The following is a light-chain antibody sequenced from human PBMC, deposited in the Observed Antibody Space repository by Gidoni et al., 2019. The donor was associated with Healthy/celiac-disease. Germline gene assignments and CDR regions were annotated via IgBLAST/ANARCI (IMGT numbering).Light chain of an antibody. V-gene: IGKV3-20*01. Sequence: EIVFTQSPGTLSFSPGEGATLSCRASQSVSSSYLAWYQHTPGQAPRLLIYGASSRAPSIPDRFSGSGSGTDFTITISRLEHEDVAVYYCQQNGSSPYTFGQGTKLEIK. CDR3: QQNGSSPYT. CDR2: GAS. J-gene: IGKJ2*01. CDR1: QSVSSSY.